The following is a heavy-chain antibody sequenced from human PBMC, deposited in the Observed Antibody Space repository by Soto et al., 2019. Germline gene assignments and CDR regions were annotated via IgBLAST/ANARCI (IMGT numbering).Heavy chain of an antibody. CDR2: MNPNSGNT. Sequence: ASVKVSCKASGYTFTIYYINWVRQATGQGLEWMGWMNPNSGNTGYAQKFQGRVTMTRNTSISTAYMELSSLRSEDTAVYYCARLLASDAFDIWGQGTMVAVS. CDR3: ARLLASDAFDI. J-gene: IGHJ3*02. V-gene: IGHV1-8*01. D-gene: IGHD3-10*01. CDR1: GYTFTIYY.